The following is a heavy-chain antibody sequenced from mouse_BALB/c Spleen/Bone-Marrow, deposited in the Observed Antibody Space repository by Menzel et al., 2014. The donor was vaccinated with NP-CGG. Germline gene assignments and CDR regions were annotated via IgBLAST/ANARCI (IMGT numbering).Heavy chain of an antibody. CDR3: ARKHYYPGFAY. CDR1: GFTFSSFG. V-gene: IGHV5-17*02. D-gene: IGHD1-1*01. Sequence: DVMLVESGGGLVQPGGSRKLSCAASGFTFSSFGMHWVRQAPEKGLEWVAYISSGSSTIYYADTVKGRFTISRDNPKNTLFLQMTSLRSEDTAMYYCARKHYYPGFAYWGQGTLVTVSA. CDR2: ISSGSSTI. J-gene: IGHJ3*01.